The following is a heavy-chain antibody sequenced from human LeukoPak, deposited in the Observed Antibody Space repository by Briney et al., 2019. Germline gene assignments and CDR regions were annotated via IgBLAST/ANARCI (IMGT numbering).Heavy chain of an antibody. D-gene: IGHD1-7*01. CDR3: ARGTGTRIHYYYYMDV. J-gene: IGHJ6*03. V-gene: IGHV4-61*02. CDR1: GYSISSGYY. Sequence: SETLSLTCAVSGYSISSGYYWGWIRQPAGKGLEWIGRIYTSGSTNYNPSLKSRVTISVDTSKNQFSLKLSSVTAADTAVYYCARGTGTRIHYYYYMDVWGRGTTVTVSS. CDR2: IYTSGST.